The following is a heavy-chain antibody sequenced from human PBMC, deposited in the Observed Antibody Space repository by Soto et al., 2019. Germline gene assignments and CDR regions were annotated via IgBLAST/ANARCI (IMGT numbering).Heavy chain of an antibody. Sequence: SVKVSCKASGGTFSSYAISWVRQAPGQGLEWMGGIIPIFGTANYAQKFQGRVTITADESTSTAYMELSSLRSEDTAVYYCARDPAYCSSTSCRNRFDPWGQGTLVTVSS. CDR2: IIPIFGTA. CDR3: ARDPAYCSSTSCRNRFDP. V-gene: IGHV1-69*13. CDR1: GGTFSSYA. J-gene: IGHJ5*02. D-gene: IGHD2-2*01.